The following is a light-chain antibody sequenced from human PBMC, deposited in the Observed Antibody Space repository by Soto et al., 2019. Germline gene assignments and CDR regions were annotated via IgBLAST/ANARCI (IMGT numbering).Light chain of an antibody. CDR3: QSYDSSLSGHVV. CDR1: SSNIGAGYD. J-gene: IGLJ2*01. CDR2: GNT. Sequence: QSVLTQPPSVSGAPGQRVTISCTGSSSNIGAGYDVHWYQQLPGTAPKLLIYGNTSRPSGVPDRFSGSKSCTSATLAITGLQAEYEADYYCQSYDSSLSGHVVFGGGTKLTVL. V-gene: IGLV1-40*01.